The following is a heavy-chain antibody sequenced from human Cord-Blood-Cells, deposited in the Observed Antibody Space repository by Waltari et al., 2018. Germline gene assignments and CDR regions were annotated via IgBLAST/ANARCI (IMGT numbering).Heavy chain of an antibody. V-gene: IGHV3-74*01. D-gene: IGHD6-13*01. CDR1: GFPFSSYW. J-gene: IGHJ4*02. CDR3: ARDFSSSRYRYFDY. CDR2: INSDGSST. Sequence: EVQLVASGGGLVQPGGSLSLSCAASGFPFSSYWMHWVRQAPGKGLVWVSRINSDGSSTSYADSVKGRFTISRDNAKNTLYLQMNSLRAEDTAVYYCARDFSSSRYRYFDYWGQGTLVTVSS.